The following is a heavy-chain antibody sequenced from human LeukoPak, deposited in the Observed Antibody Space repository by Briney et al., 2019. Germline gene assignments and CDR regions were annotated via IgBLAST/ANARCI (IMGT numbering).Heavy chain of an antibody. CDR3: AKAPVTTCRGAFCYPFDY. D-gene: IGHD2-15*01. Sequence: GGSLRLSCAASGFTFSSFAMSWVRQAPGKGLEWISTISGGVPSTYYADSVKGRFTISRDNPKNTLFLQMNSLRAEDTAVYYCAKAPVTTCRGAFCYPFDYWGLGTLVTVSS. V-gene: IGHV3-23*01. J-gene: IGHJ4*02. CDR2: ISGGVPST. CDR1: GFTFSSFA.